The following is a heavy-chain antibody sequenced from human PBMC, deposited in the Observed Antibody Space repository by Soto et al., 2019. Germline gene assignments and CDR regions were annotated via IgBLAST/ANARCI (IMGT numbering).Heavy chain of an antibody. J-gene: IGHJ5*02. V-gene: IGHV1-69*02. Sequence: GASVKVSCKASGGTFSSYTISWVRQAPGQGLEWMGRIIPILGIANYAQKFQGRVTITADKSTSTAYMELSSLRSEDTAVYYCARSRTLIVRGVIRAPSSFDPWGQGTLVTVSS. CDR1: GGTFSSYT. CDR2: IIPILGIA. D-gene: IGHD3-10*02. CDR3: ARSRTLIVRGVIRAPSSFDP.